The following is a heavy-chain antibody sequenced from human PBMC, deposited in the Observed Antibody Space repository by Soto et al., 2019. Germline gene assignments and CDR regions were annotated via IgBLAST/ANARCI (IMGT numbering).Heavy chain of an antibody. Sequence: QVQLQQWGAGLLKPSETLSLTCAVYGGSFSGYYWSWIRQPPGKGLEWIGEINHSGSTNYNPSLKSGVTISVDTSKNHFSLKLSSVTAADTAVYYCARGIGTRYDFWSGYYNYYYYYMDVWGKGTTVTVSS. J-gene: IGHJ6*03. CDR1: GGSFSGYY. D-gene: IGHD3-3*01. V-gene: IGHV4-34*01. CDR3: ARGIGTRYDFWSGYYNYYYYYMDV. CDR2: INHSGST.